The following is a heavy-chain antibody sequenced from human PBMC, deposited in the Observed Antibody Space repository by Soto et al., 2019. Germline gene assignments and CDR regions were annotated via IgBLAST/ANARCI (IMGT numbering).Heavy chain of an antibody. J-gene: IGHJ5*02. Sequence: EVQLVESGGGLVQPGGSLRLSCAASGFTFSSYSMNWVRQAPGKGLEWVSYISSSSSTIYYADSVKGRFTISRDNAKNSLYLQMNRLRAEDTAVYYCARHPERIAEIGGFDPWGQGTLVTVSS. CDR1: GFTFSSYS. CDR3: ARHPERIAEIGGFDP. D-gene: IGHD6-13*01. V-gene: IGHV3-48*01. CDR2: ISSSSSTI.